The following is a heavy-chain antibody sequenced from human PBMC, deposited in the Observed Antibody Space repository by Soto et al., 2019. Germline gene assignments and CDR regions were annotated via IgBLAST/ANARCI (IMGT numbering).Heavy chain of an antibody. CDR3: VRISPPLYYGMDV. Sequence: GGSLRLSCASSGLTVSSNYMSWVRQAPGKGLEWVSVIYTGGTTYYADSVKGRFTISRQNSMNALDLQMKSLRTEDTAVYYCVRISPPLYYGMDVWGQGTTVTVSS. CDR1: GLTVSSNY. V-gene: IGHV3-53*04. CDR2: IYTGGTT. D-gene: IGHD3-3*02. J-gene: IGHJ6*02.